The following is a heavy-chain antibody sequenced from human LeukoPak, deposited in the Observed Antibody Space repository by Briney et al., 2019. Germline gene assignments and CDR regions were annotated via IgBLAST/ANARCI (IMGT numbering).Heavy chain of an antibody. J-gene: IGHJ4*02. V-gene: IGHV4-38-2*02. Sequence: SEALSLTCTVSGYSISSGYYWGWIRQPPGKGLEWIGSIYHSGSTYYNPSLKSRVTISVDTSKNQFSLKLSSVTAADTAVYYCASRITSRGAIDYWGQGTLVTVSS. CDR2: IYHSGST. D-gene: IGHD3-3*01. CDR1: GYSISSGYY. CDR3: ASRITSRGAIDY.